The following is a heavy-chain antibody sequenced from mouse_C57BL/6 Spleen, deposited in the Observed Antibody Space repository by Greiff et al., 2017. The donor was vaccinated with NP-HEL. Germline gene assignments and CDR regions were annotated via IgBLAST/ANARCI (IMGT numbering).Heavy chain of an antibody. Sequence: QVQLKQPGAELVKPGASVKMSCKASAYTFTSYWITWVKQRPGQGLEWIGDIYPGSGSTNYNEKFKSKATLTVDTSSSTAYMQLSSLTSEDSAVYYCARHVTAQANDYWGQGTTLTVSS. V-gene: IGHV1-55*01. CDR3: ARHVTAQANDY. CDR2: IYPGSGST. D-gene: IGHD3-2*02. J-gene: IGHJ2*01. CDR1: AYTFTSYW.